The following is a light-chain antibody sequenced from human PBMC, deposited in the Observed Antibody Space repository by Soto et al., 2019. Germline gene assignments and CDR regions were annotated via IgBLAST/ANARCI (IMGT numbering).Light chain of an antibody. J-gene: IGKJ5*01. V-gene: IGKV3-11*01. CDR3: QQRMTWPPIT. CDR2: DAS. CDR1: QSVNTY. Sequence: EVVLTQSPATLSLSPGESATLPCRASQSVNTYVAWYQLKPGQAPRLLIYDASNRATDIPARFSGSGSGTDFTLTITSLEPEDFAVYYCQQRMTWPPITFGQGTRLEIK.